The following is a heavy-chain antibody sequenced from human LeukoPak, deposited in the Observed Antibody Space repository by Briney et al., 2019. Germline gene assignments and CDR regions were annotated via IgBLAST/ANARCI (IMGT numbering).Heavy chain of an antibody. V-gene: IGHV3-13*01. CDR3: ARAVAGTFFDY. CDR1: GFTFSSYA. J-gene: IGHJ4*02. Sequence: GGSLRLSCAASGFTFSSYAMSWVRQAPGKGLEWVSVIGIAGDTYYPGSVKDRFTISREDAKNSLYLQMNSLRAGDTAVYYCARAVAGTFFDYWGQGTLVTVSS. CDR2: IGIAGDT. D-gene: IGHD6-19*01.